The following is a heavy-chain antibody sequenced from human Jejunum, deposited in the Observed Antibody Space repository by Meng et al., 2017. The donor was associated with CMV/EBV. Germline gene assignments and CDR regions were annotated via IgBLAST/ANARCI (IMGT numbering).Heavy chain of an antibody. D-gene: IGHD2/OR15-2a*01. CDR2: ISNKATSYTT. CDR1: GFTFRDHY. CDR3: ARQIDYNWNDV. J-gene: IGHJ5*02. Sequence: CLASGFTFRDHYMDWVRPAPGTGLEWVGRISNKATSYTTEYAASVKDRFTISRDDSKNSLYLQMNSLKTEDTAVYYCARQIDYNWNDVWGQGTLVTVSS. V-gene: IGHV3-72*01.